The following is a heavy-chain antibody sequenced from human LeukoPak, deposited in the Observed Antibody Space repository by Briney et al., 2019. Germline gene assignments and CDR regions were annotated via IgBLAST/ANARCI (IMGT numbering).Heavy chain of an antibody. V-gene: IGHV3-48*04. CDR2: ISSSGSTI. J-gene: IGHJ4*02. CDR1: GFTFSSYS. CDR3: ARVIAVAGKLDY. Sequence: PGGSLRLSCAASGFTFSSYSMNWVRQAPGKGLEWVSYISSSGSTIYYADSVKGRFTISRDNAKNSLYLQMNSLRAEDTAVYYCARVIAVAGKLDYWGQGTLVTVSS. D-gene: IGHD6-19*01.